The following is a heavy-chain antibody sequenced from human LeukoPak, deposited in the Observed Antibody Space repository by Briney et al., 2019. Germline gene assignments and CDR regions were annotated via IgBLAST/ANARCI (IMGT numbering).Heavy chain of an antibody. J-gene: IGHJ4*02. Sequence: PGGSLRLSCAASGFTFSSYSMNWVRQAPGKGLEWVSSISESGTNIYYADSVKGRFTISRDNAKNSLYLQMNSLRAEDTAVYFCVRYFEYWGQGTLVTVSS. CDR2: ISESGTNI. CDR3: VRYFEY. V-gene: IGHV3-21*01. CDR1: GFTFSSYS. D-gene: IGHD3-10*01.